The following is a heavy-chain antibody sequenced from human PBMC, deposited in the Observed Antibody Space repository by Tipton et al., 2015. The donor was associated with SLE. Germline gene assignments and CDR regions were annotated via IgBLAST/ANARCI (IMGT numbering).Heavy chain of an antibody. CDR1: GFTFDDYA. CDR2: ISWNSGSI. D-gene: IGHD4-23*01. J-gene: IGHJ3*02. Sequence: RSLRLSCAASGFTFDDYAMHWVRQAPGKGLEWVSGISWNSGSIGYADSVKGRFTISRDNAKNSLYLQMNSLRAEDTALYYCAKDRHATGATGFDAFDIWGQGTMVTVSS. CDR3: AKDRHATGATGFDAFDI. V-gene: IGHV3-9*01.